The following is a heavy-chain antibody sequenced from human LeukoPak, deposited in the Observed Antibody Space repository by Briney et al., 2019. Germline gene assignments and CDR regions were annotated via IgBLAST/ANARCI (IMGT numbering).Heavy chain of an antibody. V-gene: IGHV1-18*04. CDR3: ARRSKAARPSGDDALDV. J-gene: IGHJ3*01. CDR1: GYTFTGYY. CDR2: INAYNGDT. Sequence: ASVKVSCKASGYTFTGYYMHWVRQAPGQGLEWLGWINAYNGDTNFAQMFQGRVTMTTDTSTSTAYMEVRSLRSDDTAMYYCARRSKAARPSGDDALDVWGQGTMVTVSS. D-gene: IGHD6-6*01.